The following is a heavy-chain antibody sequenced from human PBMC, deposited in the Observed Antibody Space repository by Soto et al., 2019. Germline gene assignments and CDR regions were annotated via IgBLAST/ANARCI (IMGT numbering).Heavy chain of an antibody. D-gene: IGHD3-10*01. J-gene: IGHJ4*02. CDR2: ISSSSSTI. CDR1: GFPFSSYS. CDR3: ARANYYGSPGDFDY. Sequence: PGGSLRLSCAASGFPFSSYSMNWVRQAPGKGLEWVSYISSSSSTIYYADSVKGRFTISRDNAKNSLYLQMNSLRAEDTAVYYCARANYYGSPGDFDYWGQGTLVTSPQ. V-gene: IGHV3-48*01.